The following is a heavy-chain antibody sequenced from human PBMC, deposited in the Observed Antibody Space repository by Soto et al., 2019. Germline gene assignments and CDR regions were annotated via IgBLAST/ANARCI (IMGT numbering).Heavy chain of an antibody. CDR3: ARLIAASYFDY. Sequence: PSETLSLTCTVSGGSISSYYWSWIRQPPGKGLEWIGYIYYSGSTNYNPSLKSRFTISVDTSKNQFSLKLSSVTAADTAVYYCARLIAASYFDYWGQGTLVTVSS. CDR1: GGSISSYY. J-gene: IGHJ4*02. V-gene: IGHV4-59*08. CDR2: IYYSGST. D-gene: IGHD6-13*01.